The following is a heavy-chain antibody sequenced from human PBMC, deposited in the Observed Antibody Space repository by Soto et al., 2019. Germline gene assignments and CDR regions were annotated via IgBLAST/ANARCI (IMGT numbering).Heavy chain of an antibody. CDR1: GFTFSSCV. CDR2: ISGSGGNT. V-gene: IGHV3-23*01. Sequence: GGSLRLSCAASGFTFSSCVMSWVRQAPGKGLEWVSAISGSGGNTYYADSVKGRFTISRDNSKNTLFLQMNSLRAEDTAVYYCAQYCGGDCYSPFIDYWGQGTLVTASS. CDR3: AQYCGGDCYSPFIDY. D-gene: IGHD2-21*02. J-gene: IGHJ4*02.